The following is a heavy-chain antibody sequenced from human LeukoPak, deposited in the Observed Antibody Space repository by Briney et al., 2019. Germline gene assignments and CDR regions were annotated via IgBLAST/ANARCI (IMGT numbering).Heavy chain of an antibody. Sequence: GASVKVSCKASGYTFTSYDINWVRQATGQGLEWMGWMNPNSGNTGYAQKFQGRVTMTRNTSISTAYMELSSLRSEDTAVYYCARVNPITMVRGASWFDPWGQGTLVTVSS. CDR1: GYTFTSYD. V-gene: IGHV1-8*01. CDR2: MNPNSGNT. D-gene: IGHD3-10*01. J-gene: IGHJ5*02. CDR3: ARVNPITMVRGASWFDP.